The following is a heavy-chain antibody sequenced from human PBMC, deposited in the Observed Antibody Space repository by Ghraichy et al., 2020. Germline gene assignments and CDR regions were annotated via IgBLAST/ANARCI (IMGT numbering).Heavy chain of an antibody. Sequence: GSLRLSCAASGFTFSSYWMSWVRQAPGKGLEWVANIKQDGSEKYYVDSVKGRFTISRDNAKNSLYLQMNSLRAEDTAVYYCARDPGYGDPKGYWYFDLWGRGTLVTVSS. J-gene: IGHJ2*01. CDR3: ARDPGYGDPKGYWYFDL. CDR2: IKQDGSEK. V-gene: IGHV3-7*03. D-gene: IGHD4-17*01. CDR1: GFTFSSYW.